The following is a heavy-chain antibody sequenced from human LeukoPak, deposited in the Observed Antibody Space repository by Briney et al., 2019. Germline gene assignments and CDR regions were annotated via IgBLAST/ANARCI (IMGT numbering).Heavy chain of an antibody. CDR2: ISSNSSYI. CDR1: GFTFSSYS. D-gene: IGHD1-7*01. J-gene: IGHJ4*02. V-gene: IGHV3-21*01. CDR3: AKAYIELELLGY. Sequence: PGGSLRLSCAASGFTFSSYSMNWVRQAPGKGLEWVSSISSNSSYIYYADSVKGRFTISRDNSKNTLYLQMNSLRAEDTAVYYCAKAYIELELLGYWGQGTLVTVSS.